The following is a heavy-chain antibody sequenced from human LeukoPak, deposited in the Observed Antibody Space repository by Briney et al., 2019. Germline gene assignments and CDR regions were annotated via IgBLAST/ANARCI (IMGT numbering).Heavy chain of an antibody. V-gene: IGHV3-30-3*01. CDR1: GFTFSSYA. Sequence: GGSLRLSCAASGFTFSSYAMHWVRQAPGKGLEWVAVISYDGSNKYYADSVKGRFTISRDNSKNTLYLQMKSLRAEDTAVYYCARDYEQQLVLALGYWGQGTLVTVSS. D-gene: IGHD6-13*01. CDR2: ISYDGSNK. CDR3: ARDYEQQLVLALGY. J-gene: IGHJ4*02.